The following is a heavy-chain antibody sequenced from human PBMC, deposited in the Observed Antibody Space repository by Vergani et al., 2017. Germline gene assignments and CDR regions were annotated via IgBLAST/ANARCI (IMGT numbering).Heavy chain of an antibody. V-gene: IGHV4-39*01. CDR3: ARCAMTTVVNWYFDL. Sequence: QLQLQESGPGLVKPSETLSLTCTVSGGSISSSSYYWGWIRQPPGKGLEWIGSIYYSGSTYYNPSLKSRVTISVDTSKNQFSLKLSSVTAADTAVYYCARCAMTTVVNWYFDLWGRGTLVTVSS. D-gene: IGHD4-23*01. CDR1: GGSISSSSYY. CDR2: IYYSGST. J-gene: IGHJ2*01.